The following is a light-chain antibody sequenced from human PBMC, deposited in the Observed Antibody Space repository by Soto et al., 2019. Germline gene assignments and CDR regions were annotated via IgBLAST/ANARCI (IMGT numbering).Light chain of an antibody. Sequence: EIVLMQSPGTLSLSPGERATLSCRASQSVSSSYLAWYQQKPGQAPRLLIYNTSSRATGIPDRFSGSGSGTDFTLTISRLELEDFAVYYCQQYGSSLLTFGGGTKVEIK. J-gene: IGKJ4*01. V-gene: IGKV3-20*01. CDR3: QQYGSSLLT. CDR1: QSVSSSY. CDR2: NTS.